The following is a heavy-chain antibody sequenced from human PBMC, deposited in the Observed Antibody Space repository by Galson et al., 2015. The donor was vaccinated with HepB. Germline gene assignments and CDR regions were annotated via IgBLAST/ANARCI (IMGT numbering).Heavy chain of an antibody. CDR2: ISPYNGNT. V-gene: IGHV1-18*01. D-gene: IGHD3/OR15-3a*01. J-gene: IGHJ1*01. CDR3: AREEGRAIGTDAPDF. Sequence: SVKVSCKASGFSFSNYGITWVRQAPGRGLEWMGWISPYNGNTNYGHQFQGRVTMTADTSTATAFMELKGLRFDDTATYYCAREEGRAIGTDAPDFWGQGTLVSGSS. CDR1: GFSFSNYG.